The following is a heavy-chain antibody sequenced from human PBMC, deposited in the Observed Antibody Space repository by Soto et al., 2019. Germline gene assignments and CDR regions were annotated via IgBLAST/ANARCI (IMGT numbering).Heavy chain of an antibody. D-gene: IGHD6-19*01. CDR3: ARREQSDYYYMDV. CDR2: ISSNGVGT. J-gene: IGHJ6*03. V-gene: IGHV3-64*01. CDR1: GFTFSNYA. Sequence: EVQLVESGGGLVQPGGSLRLSCAASGFTFSNYAMDWVRQAPGKVLEYVSGISSNGVGTYYANSVKDRFTISRDNSKNTLYLYMGSLRAEDMAVYYCARREQSDYYYMDVWGKGTSVTVSS.